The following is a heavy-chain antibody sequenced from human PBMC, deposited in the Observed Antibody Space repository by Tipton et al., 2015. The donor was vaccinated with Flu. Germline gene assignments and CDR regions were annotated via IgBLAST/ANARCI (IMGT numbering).Heavy chain of an antibody. CDR3: ARTTFSSGELDYDYYYMDV. D-gene: IGHD3-10*01. CDR2: IITIFGTT. J-gene: IGHJ6*03. CDR1: GGTFNNHA. Sequence: QSGAEVKKPGSSVTVSCKASGGTFNNHAISWVRQAPGQGLEWMGGIITIFGTTEYAQRFQGRVTITADESTTTVYMELGSLRSEDTAVYYCARTTFSSGELDYDYYYMDVWGRGTMVTVSS. V-gene: IGHV1-69*01.